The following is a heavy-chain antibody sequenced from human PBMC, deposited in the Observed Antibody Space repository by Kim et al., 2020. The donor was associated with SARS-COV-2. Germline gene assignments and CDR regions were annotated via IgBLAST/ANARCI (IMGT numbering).Heavy chain of an antibody. V-gene: IGHV3-11*06. CDR2: ISSSSSYT. CDR1: GFTFSDYY. Sequence: GGSLRLSCAASGFTFSDYYMSWIRQAPGKGLEWVSYISSSSSYTNYADSVKGRFTISRDNAKNSLYLQMNSLRAEDTAVYYCARQAYYDSSGYFAGELIRYYYGMDVWGQGTTVTVSS. D-gene: IGHD3-22*01. CDR3: ARQAYYDSSGYFAGELIRYYYGMDV. J-gene: IGHJ6*02.